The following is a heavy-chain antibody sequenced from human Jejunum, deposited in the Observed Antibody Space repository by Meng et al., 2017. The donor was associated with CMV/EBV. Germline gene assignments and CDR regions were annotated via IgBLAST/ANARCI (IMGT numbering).Heavy chain of an antibody. CDR2: IYDSGST. V-gene: IGHV4-30-4*08. D-gene: IGHD3-10*01. CDR1: GSISSGDYF. Sequence: GSISSGDYFWSWIRQPPGKGLEWIGHIYDSGSTDYNPSLKSRVSISTDTSKNHFSLKLTSVTAADTAVYYCARAYGSGSYSPNYFDPWGQGTLVTVSS. J-gene: IGHJ5*02. CDR3: ARAYGSGSYSPNYFDP.